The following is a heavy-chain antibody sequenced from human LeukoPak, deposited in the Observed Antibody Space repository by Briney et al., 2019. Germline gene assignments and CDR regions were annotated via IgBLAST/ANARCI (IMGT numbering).Heavy chain of an antibody. CDR2: IIPIFGTA. V-gene: IGHV1-69*05. Sequence: SVKVSCKSSGGTFSSYAISWVRQAPGQGLEWMGRIIPIFGTANYAQKFQGRVTLTTDESTSTAYMELSSLRSEDTAVYYCARAYYYDSSGWSFDYWGQGTLVTVSS. CDR3: ARAYYYDSSGWSFDY. D-gene: IGHD3-22*01. J-gene: IGHJ4*02. CDR1: GGTFSSYA.